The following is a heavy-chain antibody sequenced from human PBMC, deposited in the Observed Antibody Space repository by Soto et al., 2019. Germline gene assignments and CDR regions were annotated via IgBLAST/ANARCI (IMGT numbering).Heavy chain of an antibody. J-gene: IGHJ6*03. D-gene: IGHD2-21*01. CDR2: FNPNSGGT. CDR1: GYSFTAFY. CDR3: ERANSTRSYFYNMDV. Sequence: QVQLVQSGAEVEKPGASVKVSCKAAGYSFTAFYIHWVRQARGQGCEWLGWFNPNSGGTYYSQKFRARVTLTRDTYICTAYMELTGLSSNDKAADYCERANSTRSYFYNMDVWGQGTTVTVSS. V-gene: IGHV1-2*02.